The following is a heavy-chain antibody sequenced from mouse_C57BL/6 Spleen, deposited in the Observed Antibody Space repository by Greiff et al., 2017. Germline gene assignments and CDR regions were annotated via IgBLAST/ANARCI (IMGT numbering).Heavy chain of an antibody. D-gene: IGHD3-3*01. CDR3: AKNGDSFYAMDY. Sequence: VQGVESGPGLVQPSQSLSITCTVSGFSLTSYGVHWVRQSPGKGLEWLGVIWSGGGTDYNAAFLSRLSITKDNSKSQVFLKMNSLLTDDTAIYDFAKNGDSFYAMDYWGQGTSVTVSS. J-gene: IGHJ4*01. V-gene: IGHV2-5*01. CDR1: GFSLTSYG. CDR2: IWSGGGT.